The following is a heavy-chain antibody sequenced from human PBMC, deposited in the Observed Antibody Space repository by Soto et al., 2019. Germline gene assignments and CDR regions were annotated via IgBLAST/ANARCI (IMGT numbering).Heavy chain of an antibody. CDR1: GFTFTSSA. V-gene: IGHV1-58*01. Sequence: SVKVSCKASGFTFTSSAVQWVRQARGQRLEWIGWIVVGSGNTNYAQKFQERVTITRDMSTSTAYMELSSLRSEDTAVCYCAGAGYSSSWTDYWGQGTLVTVSS. CDR3: AGAGYSSSWTDY. D-gene: IGHD6-13*01. J-gene: IGHJ4*02. CDR2: IVVGSGNT.